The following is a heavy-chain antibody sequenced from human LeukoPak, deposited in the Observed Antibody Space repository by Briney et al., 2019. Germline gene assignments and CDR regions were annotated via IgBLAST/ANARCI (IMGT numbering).Heavy chain of an antibody. CDR1: GGSISSYY. D-gene: IGHD6-19*01. Sequence: SETLSLTCTVSGGSISSYYWSWIRQPPGKGLEWIGYIYYSGSTNYNPSLKSRVTISVDTSKNQFSLKLSSVTAADTAVYYCARDRYSSGWYNYWGQGTLVTVSS. CDR2: IYYSGST. CDR3: ARDRYSSGWYNY. J-gene: IGHJ4*02. V-gene: IGHV4-59*01.